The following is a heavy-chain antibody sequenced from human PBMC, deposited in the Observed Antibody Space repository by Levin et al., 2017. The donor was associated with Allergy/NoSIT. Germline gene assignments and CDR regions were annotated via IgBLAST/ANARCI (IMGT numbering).Heavy chain of an antibody. Sequence: GGSLRLSCAASGFIFTSYSMNWVRQTPGKGLEWVSSISSDSNYIYYADSVKGRYTISRDNAKNSLYLQMNSLRAEDTAVYYCARRHYTGYDFFDSWGQGTLVTVSS. V-gene: IGHV3-21*01. J-gene: IGHJ4*02. CDR1: GFIFTSYS. CDR3: ARRHYTGYDFFDS. D-gene: IGHD5-12*01. CDR2: ISSDSNYI.